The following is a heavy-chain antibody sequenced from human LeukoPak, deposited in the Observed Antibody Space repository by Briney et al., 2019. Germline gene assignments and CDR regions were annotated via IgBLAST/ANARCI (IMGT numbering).Heavy chain of an antibody. CDR1: GFTFSSYE. CDR2: ISSSGSTI. D-gene: IGHD4-17*01. CDR3: ARYFRDGEYEGDYYGMDF. J-gene: IGHJ6*04. V-gene: IGHV3-48*03. Sequence: QPGGSLRLSCAASGFTFSSYEMNWVRQAPGKGLEWVSYISSSGSTIYYADSVKGRFTISRDNAKNSLYLQMNSLRAEDTAVYYCARYFRDGEYEGDYYGMDFWGKGATVTVSS.